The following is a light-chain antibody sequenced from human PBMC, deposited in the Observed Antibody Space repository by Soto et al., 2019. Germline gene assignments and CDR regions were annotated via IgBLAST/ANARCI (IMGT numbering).Light chain of an antibody. Sequence: DIQMTQSPSTLSASVGDRVTITCRASQSISRWVAWYQQKPGKAPKLMIYKASSLESGVPSRFSGSGSGTEFTLTISSLQPDDFATYYCQQYDSYLTFGGGTKVEIK. CDR2: KAS. V-gene: IGKV1-5*03. CDR1: QSISRW. CDR3: QQYDSYLT. J-gene: IGKJ4*01.